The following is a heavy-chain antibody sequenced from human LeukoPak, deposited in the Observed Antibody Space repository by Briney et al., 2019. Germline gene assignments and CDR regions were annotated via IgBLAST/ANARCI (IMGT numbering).Heavy chain of an antibody. J-gene: IGHJ4*02. CDR3: AREYYYDSSGYYGY. V-gene: IGHV3-21*01. D-gene: IGHD3-22*01. CDR1: GFTLRSYV. CDR2: ISSSSSYI. Sequence: PGGSLRLSCVASGFTLRSYVMNWVRQTPGKGLEWVSSISSSSSYIYYADSVKGRFTISRDNAKNSLYLQMNSLRAEDTAVYYCAREYYYDSSGYYGYWGQGTLVTVSS.